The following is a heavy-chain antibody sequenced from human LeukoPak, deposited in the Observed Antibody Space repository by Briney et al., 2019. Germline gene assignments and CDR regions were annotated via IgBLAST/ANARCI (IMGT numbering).Heavy chain of an antibody. CDR1: GRSINSGSYY. V-gene: IGHV4-61*02. J-gene: IGHJ6*03. Sequence: RSSQTLSLTCTVSGRSINSGSYYWNWIRQPAGKGLEWIGRIYTSGSTNYNPSLKSRVTMSVDTSKNQFSLKLSSVTAADTAVYYCASMRYSSSSGDYYYYMDVWGKGTTVTVSS. D-gene: IGHD6-6*01. CDR3: ASMRYSSSSGDYYYYMDV. CDR2: IYTSGST.